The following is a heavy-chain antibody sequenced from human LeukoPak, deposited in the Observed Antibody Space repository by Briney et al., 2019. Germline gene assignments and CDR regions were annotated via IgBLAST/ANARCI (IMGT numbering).Heavy chain of an antibody. D-gene: IGHD4-17*01. J-gene: IGHJ4*02. Sequence: SETLSLTCTVSGASISSYYWSWIRQPPGKGMEWIGYIYYSGSTNYNPSLRRGITISVDNSKKKFSLKLSSVTAADTAVYYCARVGKTTVTYFDYWGQGTLVTVSS. CDR2: IYYSGST. CDR3: ARVGKTTVTYFDY. CDR1: GASISSYY. V-gene: IGHV4-59*01.